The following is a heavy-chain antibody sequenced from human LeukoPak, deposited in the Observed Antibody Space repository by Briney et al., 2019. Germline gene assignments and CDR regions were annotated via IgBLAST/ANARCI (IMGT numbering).Heavy chain of an antibody. CDR1: GFTFSRHA. CDR3: AKGALLEWLLSHFDN. CDR2: ISGSGVNT. V-gene: IGHV3-23*01. Sequence: GGSLRLSCAASGFTFSRHAMSWVRQAPGKGLDWVSIISGSGVNTYYADSVKGRFTISRDNSMNTVYLQMNSLRAEDTAVYYCAKGALLEWLLSHFDNWGQGTLVTVSS. J-gene: IGHJ4*02. D-gene: IGHD3-3*01.